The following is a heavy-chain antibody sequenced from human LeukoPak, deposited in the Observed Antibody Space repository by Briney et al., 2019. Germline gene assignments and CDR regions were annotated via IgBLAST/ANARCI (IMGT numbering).Heavy chain of an antibody. V-gene: IGHV1-46*01. CDR3: ARGVLTTMVRGVIITLDAFDI. CDR2: INPGGGTT. CDR1: GYSFTNYY. D-gene: IGHD3-10*01. Sequence: ASVKVSCKASGYSFTNYYLHWVRQAPGQGFEWMGIINPGGGTTTYAQKFQGRVTMTRDTSTSTVYMELSSLRSEDTAVYYCARGVLTTMVRGVIITLDAFDIWGQGTMVTVSS. J-gene: IGHJ3*02.